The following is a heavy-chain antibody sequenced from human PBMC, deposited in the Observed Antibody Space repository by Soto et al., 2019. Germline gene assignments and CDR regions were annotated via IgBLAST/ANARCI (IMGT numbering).Heavy chain of an antibody. J-gene: IGHJ6*02. V-gene: IGHV3-23*01. D-gene: IGHD6-13*01. CDR2: ISGSGGST. CDR1: GFTFSSYA. Sequence: GSLRLSCAASGFTFSSYAMSWVRQAPGKGLEWVSAISGSGGSTYYADSVKGRFTISRDNSKNTLYLQMNSLRAEDTAVYYCAKDRSSSWRTYYYYYYGMDVWGQGTTVTVSS. CDR3: AKDRSSSWRTYYYYYYGMDV.